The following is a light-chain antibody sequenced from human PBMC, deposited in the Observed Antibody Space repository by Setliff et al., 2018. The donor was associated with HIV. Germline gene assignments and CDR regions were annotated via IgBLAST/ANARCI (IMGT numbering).Light chain of an antibody. V-gene: IGLV2-23*02. CDR1: RTDIGNYES. J-gene: IGLJ2*01. CDR2: DVS. Sequence: QSVLTQPASVSGSPGQSITISCTGSRTDIGNYESISWYQQHPGEVPTRILYDVSKRPSGVSSRFSGSKSGNTASLTISGLQAEDEADYYCCSYASGDIWIFGGGTQLTV. CDR3: CSYASGDIWI.